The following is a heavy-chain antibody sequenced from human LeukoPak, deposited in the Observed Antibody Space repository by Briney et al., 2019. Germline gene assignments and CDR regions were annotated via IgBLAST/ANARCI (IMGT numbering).Heavy chain of an antibody. J-gene: IGHJ4*02. D-gene: IGHD2-15*01. CDR3: AKVSLGYCSGGSCYYFDY. CDR2: ISGSGGST. Sequence: GGSLRPSCAASGFTFSSYAMSWVRQAPGKGLEWVSAISGSGGSTYYADSVKGRFTISRDNSKNTLYLQMNSLRAEDTAVYYCAKVSLGYCSGGSCYYFDYWGQGTLVTVSS. CDR1: GFTFSSYA. V-gene: IGHV3-23*01.